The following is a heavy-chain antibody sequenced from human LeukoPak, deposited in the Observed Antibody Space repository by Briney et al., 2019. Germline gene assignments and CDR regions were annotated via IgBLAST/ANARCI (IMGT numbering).Heavy chain of an antibody. D-gene: IGHD3-10*01. CDR2: ISGSGEGT. CDR3: AKDKGSWDAFDI. Sequence: PGGSLRLSRAASGFTVSSNYMSWVRRAPGKGLEWVSTISGSGEGTYYAESVKGRFTISRDNSKNTLDLQMNSLRADDTAVYSCAKDKGSWDAFDIWGQGTMVTVSS. V-gene: IGHV3-23*01. J-gene: IGHJ3*02. CDR1: GFTVSSNY.